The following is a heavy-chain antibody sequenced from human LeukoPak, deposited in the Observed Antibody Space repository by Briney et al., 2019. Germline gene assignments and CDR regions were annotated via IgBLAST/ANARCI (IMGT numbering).Heavy chain of an antibody. Sequence: GGSLRLSCAASGFTFSSCAMSWVRQAPGKGLEWVSVIYSGGSTYYADSVKGRFTISRDNSKNALYLQMNSLRAEDTAVYYCASDYGDLSLDVWGQGTTVTVSS. CDR1: GFTFSSCA. J-gene: IGHJ6*02. CDR3: ASDYGDLSLDV. V-gene: IGHV3-66*01. D-gene: IGHD4-17*01. CDR2: IYSGGST.